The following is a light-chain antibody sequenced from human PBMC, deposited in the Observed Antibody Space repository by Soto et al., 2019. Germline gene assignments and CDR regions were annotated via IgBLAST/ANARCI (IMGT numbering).Light chain of an antibody. J-gene: IGKJ5*01. CDR3: QQRSNWPPENT. CDR1: QSVSSY. CDR2: DAS. V-gene: IGKV3-11*01. Sequence: EIVLTQSPATLSLSPGERATLSCRASQSVSSYLAWYQQKPGQAPRLLIDDASNRATGIPARFSGSGSGTDFTLTISSLEPEDFAVYYCQQRSNWPPENTFGQGTRLEIK.